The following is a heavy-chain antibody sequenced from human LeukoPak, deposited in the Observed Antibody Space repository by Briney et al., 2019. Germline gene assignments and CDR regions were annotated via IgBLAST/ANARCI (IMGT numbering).Heavy chain of an antibody. J-gene: IGHJ5*01. V-gene: IGHV4-31*03. CDR2: IYYSGST. CDR3: ARTYSSVWFAY. CDR1: GGSISSGGYY. D-gene: IGHD6-19*01. Sequence: SETLSLTCTVSGGSISSGGYYWSWIRQHPGKGLEWIGYIYYSGSTYYNPSLKSRVTISVDTSKNQFSLKLSSVTAADTAVYYCARTYSSVWFAYWGQGTLVTVSS.